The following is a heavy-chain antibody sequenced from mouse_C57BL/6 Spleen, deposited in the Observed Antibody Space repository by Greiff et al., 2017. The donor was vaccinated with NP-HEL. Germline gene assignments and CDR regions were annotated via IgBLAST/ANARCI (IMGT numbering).Heavy chain of an antibody. CDR3: ARLTVVAPEYFDV. Sequence: VQLQQSGAELMKPGASVKLSCKATGYTFPGYWIEWVKQRPGRGLEWIGEILPGSGSTNYNEKFKGKATFTADTSSNTTYMKLSSLTTEDSAIYYCARLTVVAPEYFDVWGTGTTVTVSS. CDR2: ILPGSGST. V-gene: IGHV1-9*01. D-gene: IGHD1-1*01. CDR1: GYTFPGYW. J-gene: IGHJ1*03.